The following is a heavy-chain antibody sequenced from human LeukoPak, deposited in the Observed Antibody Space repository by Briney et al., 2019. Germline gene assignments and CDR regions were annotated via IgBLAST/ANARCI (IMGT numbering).Heavy chain of an antibody. J-gene: IGHJ4*02. CDR1: GGSISSGGYY. CDR2: IYYSGST. CDR3: ARGVYIAAAQYAY. D-gene: IGHD6-13*01. V-gene: IGHV4-31*03. Sequence: SQTLSLTCTVSGGSISSGGYYWSWIRQHPGKGLEWIGYIYYSGSTYYNPSLKSRVTISVDTSKNQFSLKLSSVTAADTAVYYCARGVYIAAAQYAYWGQGTLVTVSS.